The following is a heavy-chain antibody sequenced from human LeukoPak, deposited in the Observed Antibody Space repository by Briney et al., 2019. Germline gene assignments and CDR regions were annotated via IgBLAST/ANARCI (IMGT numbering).Heavy chain of an antibody. CDR2: INSDGSST. V-gene: IGHV3-74*01. Sequence: GGSLRLSCAASGFTFSRYYMHWVRQAPGKGLVWVSRINSDGSSTTYADSVKGRFTISRDNSKNTLYLQMNSLKVEDTAVYYCTRVFVGDEYSSSGYWGQGTLVTVSS. D-gene: IGHD6-13*01. CDR1: GFTFSRYY. CDR3: TRVFVGDEYSSSGY. J-gene: IGHJ4*02.